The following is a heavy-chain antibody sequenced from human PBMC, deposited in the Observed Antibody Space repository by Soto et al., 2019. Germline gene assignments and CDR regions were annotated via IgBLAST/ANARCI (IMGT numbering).Heavy chain of an antibody. CDR3: ATSFTTTIGTTA. Sequence: EVQLVESGGGLVQPGGSLRLSCEASGFTFSNFGINWGRQAPGKGLEWVSHISSSSTTIYYAESVKGRFTISRDNAKNSLYLQMSRLRGEDTAVYYCATSFTTTIGTTAWGQRTLVTVSS. CDR1: GFTFSNFG. J-gene: IGHJ4*02. V-gene: IGHV3-48*01. D-gene: IGHD1-1*01. CDR2: ISSSSTTI.